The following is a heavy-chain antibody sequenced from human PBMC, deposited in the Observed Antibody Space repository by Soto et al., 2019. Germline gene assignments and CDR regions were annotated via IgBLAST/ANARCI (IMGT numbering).Heavy chain of an antibody. CDR2: IVVGSGNT. J-gene: IGHJ6*02. CDR3: AAGLRDTVYYYYGMDV. CDR1: GFTFTSSA. V-gene: IGHV1-58*01. D-gene: IGHD5-18*01. Sequence: AVKVSCKASGFTFTSSAVQWVRQARGQRLEWIGWIVVGSGNTNYAQKFQERVTITRDMSTSTAYMELSSLRSEDTAVYYCAAGLRDTVYYYYGMDVWGQGTTVTVSS.